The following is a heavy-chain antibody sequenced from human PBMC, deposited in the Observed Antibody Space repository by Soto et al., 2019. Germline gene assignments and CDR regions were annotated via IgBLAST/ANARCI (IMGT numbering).Heavy chain of an antibody. D-gene: IGHD6-19*01. CDR3: AKSLWDTSGWKTDY. CDR1: GDSISSLY. CDR2: IYYSGSI. V-gene: IGHV4-59*01. J-gene: IGHJ4*02. Sequence: QVQLQESGAGLVKHSETLSLTCTVSGDSISSLYWSWIRQPPGKGLEWIGYIYYSGSINYNPSLKSRVTISVDPSKNQFSLRLSSVTAADTAVYYCAKSLWDTSGWKTDYWGQGTLVTVSS.